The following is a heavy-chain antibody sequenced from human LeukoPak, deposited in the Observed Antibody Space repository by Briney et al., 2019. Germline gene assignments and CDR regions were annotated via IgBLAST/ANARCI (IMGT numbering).Heavy chain of an antibody. V-gene: IGHV3-15*01. CDR3: ARVRAAAGHYFDY. J-gene: IGHJ4*02. CDR1: GFTFSNAW. CDR2: IKSKTDGGAT. Sequence: GGSLRLSCAASGFTFSNAWMSWVRQAPGKGLEWVGRIKSKTDGGATDYAAPVKGRFTISRDDSKNTLYLQMNSLKTEDTAVYYCARVRAAAGHYFDYWGQGTLVTVSS. D-gene: IGHD6-13*01.